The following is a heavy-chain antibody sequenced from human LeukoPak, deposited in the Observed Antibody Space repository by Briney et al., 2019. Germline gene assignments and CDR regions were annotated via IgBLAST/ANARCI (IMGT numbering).Heavy chain of an antibody. CDR1: GFSVSSNY. V-gene: IGHV3-21*01. D-gene: IGHD3-3*01. CDR3: VRESLRSEVPFDY. J-gene: IGHJ4*02. Sequence: GGSLRLSCAASGFSVSSNYMSWVRQAPGKRLEWVSSISSSDNYIYYADSVKGRFTISRDNAKNSLYLQMNSLSADDSAIYYCVRESLRSEVPFDYWGQGTLVTVSS. CDR2: ISSSDNYI.